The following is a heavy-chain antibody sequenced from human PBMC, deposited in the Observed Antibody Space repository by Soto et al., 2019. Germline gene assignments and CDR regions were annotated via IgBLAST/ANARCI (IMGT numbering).Heavy chain of an antibody. CDR1: GGSISRGGYS. Sequence: PAETLSLTCAVSGGSISRGGYSWSWIRQPPGKGLEWIGDIYHSGSTYYNPSLKSRVTISVDRSKNQFSLKLSSVTAADTAVYYCARARITMVRGVISWFDPWGQGTLVTVSS. CDR2: IYHSGST. J-gene: IGHJ5*02. D-gene: IGHD3-10*01. CDR3: ARARITMVRGVISWFDP. V-gene: IGHV4-30-2*01.